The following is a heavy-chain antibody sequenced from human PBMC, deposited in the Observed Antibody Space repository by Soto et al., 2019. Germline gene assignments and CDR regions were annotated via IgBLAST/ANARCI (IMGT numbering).Heavy chain of an antibody. CDR2: IYSGGST. Sequence: GGSLRLSCAASGFTVSSNYMSWVRQAPGKGLEWVSVIYSGGSTYYADSVKGRFTISRHNSKNTLYLQMNSLRAEDTAVYYCARGDPGSYYYYYYMDVWGKGTTVTVSS. CDR1: GFTVSSNY. D-gene: IGHD3-16*01. J-gene: IGHJ6*03. V-gene: IGHV3-53*04. CDR3: ARGDPGSYYYYYYMDV.